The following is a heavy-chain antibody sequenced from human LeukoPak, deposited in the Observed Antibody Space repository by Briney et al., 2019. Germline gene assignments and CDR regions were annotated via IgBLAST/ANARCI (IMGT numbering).Heavy chain of an antibody. J-gene: IGHJ3*02. Sequence: SETLSLTCTVSDGSIRTYYWNWIRQPAGKGLEWIGRIYNRGSTNYNPSLKSRLTMSGDTSKTQFSLKGMSGSAAHTAVYYCAGEDMTSGAFDIWGQGTMVTVSS. CDR1: DGSIRTYY. D-gene: IGHD4-11*01. CDR2: IYNRGST. V-gene: IGHV4-4*07. CDR3: AGEDMTSGAFDI.